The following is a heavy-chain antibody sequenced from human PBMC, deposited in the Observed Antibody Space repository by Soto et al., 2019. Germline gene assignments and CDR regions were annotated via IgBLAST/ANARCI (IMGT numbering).Heavy chain of an antibody. CDR1: GVTFSSYG. CDR2: IWYDGSNK. J-gene: IGHJ4*02. D-gene: IGHD6-6*01. V-gene: IGHV3-33*01. Sequence: QVQLVESGGGVVQPGRSLRLSCAASGVTFSSYGMHWVRQAPGKGLEWVAVIWYDGSNKYYADSVKGRFTISRDNSKNTLYLQMNSLRAEDTAVYYCARDTYYSSWGLLDYWGQGTLVTVSS. CDR3: ARDTYYSSWGLLDY.